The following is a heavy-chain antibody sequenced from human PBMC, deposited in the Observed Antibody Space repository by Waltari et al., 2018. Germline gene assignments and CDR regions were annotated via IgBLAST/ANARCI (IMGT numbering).Heavy chain of an antibody. D-gene: IGHD5-12*01. CDR1: GGTFSSYA. J-gene: IGHJ4*02. Sequence: QVQLVQSGAEVKKPGSSVKVSCKASGGTFSSYAISWVRQAPGQGLEWMGGIIPSFGTANYAQKFQGRVKITADKSTSTAYMELSSLRSEDTAVYYCASGGYSGYDSYFDYRGQGTLVTVSS. CDR2: IIPSFGTA. V-gene: IGHV1-69*06. CDR3: ASGGYSGYDSYFDY.